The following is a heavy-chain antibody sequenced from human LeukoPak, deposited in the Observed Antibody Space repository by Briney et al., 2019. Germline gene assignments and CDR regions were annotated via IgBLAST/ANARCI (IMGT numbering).Heavy chain of an antibody. Sequence: KPGGSLRLSCAASGFTFNTFNMNWVRQAPGKGLEWVSSITSGGDYIYYADSVKGRFTTSSDNAKNSLSLQLNSLRVEGTAVYYCARGHYDVLAASYKWTPDYWGQGTLVTVSS. J-gene: IGHJ4*02. CDR2: ITSGGDYI. CDR3: ARGHYDVLAASYKWTPDY. V-gene: IGHV3-21*01. CDR1: GFTFNTFN. D-gene: IGHD3-9*01.